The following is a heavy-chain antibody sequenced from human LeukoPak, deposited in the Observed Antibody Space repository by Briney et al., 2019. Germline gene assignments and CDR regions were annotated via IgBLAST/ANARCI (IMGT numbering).Heavy chain of an antibody. D-gene: IGHD6-13*01. CDR2: ISDSGRVT. J-gene: IGHJ6*02. CDR1: GFSFTIYS. V-gene: IGHV3-48*01. Sequence: GGSLRLSCAASGFSFTIYSMNWVRQAPGKGLEWVSFISDSGRVTYYADSVEGRFTISRDTATNTLYLQMNSLRAEDTAVYYCAKDKSSWSRVGYYYGMDVWGQGTTVTVSS. CDR3: AKDKSSWSRVGYYYGMDV.